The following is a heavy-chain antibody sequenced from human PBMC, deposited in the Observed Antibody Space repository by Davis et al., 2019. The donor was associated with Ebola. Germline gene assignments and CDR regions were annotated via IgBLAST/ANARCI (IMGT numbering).Heavy chain of an antibody. CDR2: ISSSSSYI. J-gene: IGHJ6*02. V-gene: IGHV3-21*01. Sequence: GESLKISCAASGFTFSSYSMNWVRQAPGKGLEWVSSISSSSSYIYYADSVKGRFTISRDNSKNTLYLQMGSLRTEDMAVYYCARDLAYCSSGSCFPYYDYGMDVWGQGTTVTVSS. CDR3: ARDLAYCSSGSCFPYYDYGMDV. CDR1: GFTFSSYS. D-gene: IGHD2-15*01.